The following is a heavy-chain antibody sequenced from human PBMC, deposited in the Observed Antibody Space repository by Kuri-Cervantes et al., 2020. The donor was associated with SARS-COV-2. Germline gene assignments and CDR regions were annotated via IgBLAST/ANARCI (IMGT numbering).Heavy chain of an antibody. D-gene: IGHD4/OR15-4a*01. CDR3: ARASLTVDAFDI. J-gene: IGHJ3*02. V-gene: IGHV1-18*01. Sequence: ASVKVSCKASGYTFTSCGISWVRQAPGQGLEWMGWISAYNGNTNYAQKLQGRVTMTTDTSTSTAYMELRSLRSDDTAVYYCARASLTVDAFDIWGQGTMVTVSS. CDR2: ISAYNGNT. CDR1: GYTFTSCG.